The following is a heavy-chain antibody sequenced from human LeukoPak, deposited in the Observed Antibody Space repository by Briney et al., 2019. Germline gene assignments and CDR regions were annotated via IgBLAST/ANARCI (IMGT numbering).Heavy chain of an antibody. J-gene: IGHJ4*02. CDR1: GFTFTSSA. D-gene: IGHD6-13*01. V-gene: IGHV1-58*01. CDR2: IVVGSGNT. Sequence: ASVKVSCKASGFTFTSSAVQWVRQARGQRLEWIGWIVVGSGNTNYAQKFQERVTITRDMSTSTAYMELSSLRSEDTAVYYCAADQGLLSIAAADYWGQGTLVTVSS. CDR3: AADQGLLSIAAADY.